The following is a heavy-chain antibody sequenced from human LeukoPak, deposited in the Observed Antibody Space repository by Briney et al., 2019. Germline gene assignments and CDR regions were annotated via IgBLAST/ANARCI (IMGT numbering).Heavy chain of an antibody. CDR2: MNPNSGNT. CDR1: GYTFTSYD. CDR3: ARGPLYRVGVPGWFDP. D-gene: IGHD1-26*01. Sequence: ASVKVSCKASGYTFTSYDINWVRQATGQGLEWMGWMNPNSGNTGYAQKFQGRVTMTRNTSISTAYMELSSLRSGDTAVYYCARGPLYRVGVPGWFDPWGQGTLVAVSS. V-gene: IGHV1-8*01. J-gene: IGHJ5*02.